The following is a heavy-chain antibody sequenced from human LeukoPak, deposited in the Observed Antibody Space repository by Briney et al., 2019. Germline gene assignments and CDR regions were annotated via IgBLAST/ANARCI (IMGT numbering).Heavy chain of an antibody. CDR3: AKRDSTGYSTPFFDY. Sequence: GGSLILSCAASGFTFSNYAMGWVRQAPGKGLEWVSAIGGSGISALYADSVTGRFTISRDNSRNTLYLHMNSLRADDTAVYFCAKRDSTGYSTPFFDYWGQGALATVSS. V-gene: IGHV3-23*01. CDR1: GFTFSNYA. D-gene: IGHD3-22*01. J-gene: IGHJ4*02. CDR2: IGGSGISA.